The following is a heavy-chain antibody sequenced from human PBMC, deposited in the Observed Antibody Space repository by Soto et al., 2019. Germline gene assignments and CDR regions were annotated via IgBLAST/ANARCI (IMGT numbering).Heavy chain of an antibody. Sequence: PSETLSLTCTVSGGSISSGGYYWSWIRQHPGKGLEWIGYIYYSGSTYYNPSLKSRVTISVDTSKNQFSLKLSSVTAADTAVYYCARGDYTGLYYYGMDVWGQGTTVTVSS. CDR1: GGSISSGGYY. CDR3: ARGDYTGLYYYGMDV. CDR2: IYYSGST. D-gene: IGHD4-4*01. V-gene: IGHV4-31*03. J-gene: IGHJ6*02.